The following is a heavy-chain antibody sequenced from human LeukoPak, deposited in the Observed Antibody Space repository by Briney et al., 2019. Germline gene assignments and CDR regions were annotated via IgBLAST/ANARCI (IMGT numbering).Heavy chain of an antibody. Sequence: ASVKVSCKASGYTFTGYSIYWVRQTPGQKLEWMGWINPKTGTANSAQKFQGRVTMTRDTSISTAYMELSRLRSDDTAVYYCARDLYSFTSFWGQGTLVTVSS. CDR1: GYTFTGYS. D-gene: IGHD2-15*01. CDR3: ARDLYSFTSF. V-gene: IGHV1-2*02. J-gene: IGHJ4*02. CDR2: INPKTGTA.